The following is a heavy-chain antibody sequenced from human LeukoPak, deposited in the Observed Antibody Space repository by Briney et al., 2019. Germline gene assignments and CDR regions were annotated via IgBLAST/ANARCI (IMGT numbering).Heavy chain of an antibody. V-gene: IGHV3-23*01. J-gene: IGHJ2*01. CDR2: ISGSGGST. CDR3: AKGLVTTYWYFDL. Sequence: GGSLRLSCAASGFTFSNYAMSWVRQAPGKGLEWVSAISGSGGSTYYADSVKGRFTISRDNSKNTLDLQMNSLRAEDTAVYYCAKGLVTTYWYFDLWGRGTLVTVSS. CDR1: GFTFSNYA. D-gene: IGHD3-9*01.